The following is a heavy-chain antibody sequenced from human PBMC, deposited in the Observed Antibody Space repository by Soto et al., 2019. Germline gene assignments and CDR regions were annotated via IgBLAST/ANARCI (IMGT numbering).Heavy chain of an antibody. CDR3: AREYYDILTGYYNIDY. CDR2: ISISSIYI. D-gene: IGHD3-9*01. V-gene: IGHV3-21*01. CDR1: GFTFSSYS. Sequence: GGSLRLSCAASGFTFSSYSMNWVRQAPGKGLEWVSSISISSIYIYYADSVKGRFTISRDNAKNSLYLQMNSLRAEDTAVYYCAREYYDILTGYYNIDYWGQGTLVTVSS. J-gene: IGHJ4*02.